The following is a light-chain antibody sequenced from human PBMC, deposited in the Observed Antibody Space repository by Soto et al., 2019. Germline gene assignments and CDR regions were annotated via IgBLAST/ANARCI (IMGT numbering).Light chain of an antibody. CDR1: QSVSSN. J-gene: IGKJ1*01. Sequence: EIVMTQSPATLSVSPGERATLSCRASQSVSSNLAWYQQKPGQAPRLLIYDAFNRATGIPARFSGSGSGTDFTLTISSLEPEDFVVYYCQQGSNWPPTFGQGTKVDIK. CDR3: QQGSNWPPT. V-gene: IGKV3-11*01. CDR2: DAF.